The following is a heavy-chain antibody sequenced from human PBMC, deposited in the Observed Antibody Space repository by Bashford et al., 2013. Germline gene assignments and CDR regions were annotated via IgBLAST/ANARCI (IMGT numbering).Heavy chain of an antibody. Sequence: SLRLSCAASGFTFDDYAMHWVRQAPGKGLEWVSGISWNSGSIGYADSVKGRFTISRDNAKNSLYLQMNSLRAEDTALYYCARSGGGXCYFALDVWGKGPRSPSPQ. CDR1: GFTFDDYA. D-gene: IGHD2-15*01. CDR3: ARSGGGXCYFALDV. CDR2: ISWNSGSI. V-gene: IGHV3-9*01. J-gene: IGHJ6*04.